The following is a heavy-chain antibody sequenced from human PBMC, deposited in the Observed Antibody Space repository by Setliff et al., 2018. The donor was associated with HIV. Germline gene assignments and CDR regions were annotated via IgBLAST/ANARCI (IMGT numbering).Heavy chain of an antibody. CDR1: GGSISSSSHY. CDR3: ARVSRGGSSPGWFDP. D-gene: IGHD6-6*01. Sequence: SETLSLTCTVSGGSISSSSHYWGWIRQPPGKGLEWIGSIYYSGGTYYNPSLKSRVTISVETSKNQFSLKLSSVTAADTAVYYCARVSRGGSSPGWFDPWGQGTLVTVSS. CDR2: IYYSGGT. V-gene: IGHV4-39*07. J-gene: IGHJ5*02.